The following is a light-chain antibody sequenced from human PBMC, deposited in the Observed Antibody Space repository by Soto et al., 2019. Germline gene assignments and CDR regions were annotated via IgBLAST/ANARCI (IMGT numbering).Light chain of an antibody. V-gene: IGLV1-40*01. CDR3: QSYDSSLSGSVV. CDR2: GNS. CDR1: SSNIGAGYD. J-gene: IGLJ2*01. Sequence: QPVLTQPPSVSGAPGQRVTISCTASSSNIGAGYDVHWYQQLPGTAPKLLIYGNSNRPSGVPDRFSGSKSGTSASLAITGLQAEDEADYYCQSYDSSLSGSVVFGGGTKLTVL.